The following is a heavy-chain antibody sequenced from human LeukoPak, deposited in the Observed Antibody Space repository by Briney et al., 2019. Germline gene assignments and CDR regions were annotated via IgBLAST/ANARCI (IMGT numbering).Heavy chain of an antibody. CDR2: IYYSGST. Sequence: NTSETLSLTCTVSGGSISSYYWSWLRQPPGKGLEWIGYIYYSGSTNYNPSLKSRVTISVDTSKNQFSLKLSSVTAADTAVYYCARGYYYDRSGLFDYWGQGTLVTVSS. CDR3: ARGYYYDRSGLFDY. J-gene: IGHJ4*02. D-gene: IGHD3-22*01. V-gene: IGHV4-59*01. CDR1: GGSISSYY.